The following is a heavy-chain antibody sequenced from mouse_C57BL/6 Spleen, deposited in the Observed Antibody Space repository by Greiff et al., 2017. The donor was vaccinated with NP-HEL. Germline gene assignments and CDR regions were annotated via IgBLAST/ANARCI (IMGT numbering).Heavy chain of an antibody. CDR3: ARSLITTVVANFDY. CDR2: INPNYGTT. V-gene: IGHV1-39*01. J-gene: IGHJ2*01. D-gene: IGHD1-1*01. CDR1: GYSFTDYN. Sequence: VQLQQSGPELVKPGATVKISCKASGYSFTDYNMNWVKQSNGKSLEWIGVINPNYGTTSYNQKFKGKATLTVDQSSSTAYMQLNSLTSEDSAVYYCARSLITTVVANFDYWGQGTTLTVSS.